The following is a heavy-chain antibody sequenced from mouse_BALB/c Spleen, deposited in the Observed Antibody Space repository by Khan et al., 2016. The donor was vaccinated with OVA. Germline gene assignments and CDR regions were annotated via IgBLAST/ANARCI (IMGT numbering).Heavy chain of an antibody. V-gene: IGHV1S41*01. D-gene: IGHD1-1*01. CDR3: ARSNYYGSGLYAMDY. J-gene: IGHJ4*01. CDR2: SGPGSGRT. CDR1: GYTFTSYW. Sequence: DLVKPGASVKLSCKASGYTFTSYWINWIKQRPGQGIEWIGRSGPGSGRTSLNKMFKGTAILTVDTSSSTAYIQLTSLSSEDSAVDFSARSNYYGSGLYAMDYWGQGTSVTVSA.